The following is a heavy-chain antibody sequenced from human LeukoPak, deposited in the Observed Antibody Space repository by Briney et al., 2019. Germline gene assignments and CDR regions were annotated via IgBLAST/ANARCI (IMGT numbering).Heavy chain of an antibody. CDR1: GFTFSSYG. V-gene: IGHV3-30*02. CDR3: AKEDGGYSYGYGDFDY. J-gene: IGHJ4*02. CDR2: IRYDGSNK. D-gene: IGHD5-18*01. Sequence: GGSLRLSCAASGFTFSSYGMHWVRQAPGKGLEWEAFIRYDGSNKYYADSVKGRFTISRDNSKNTLYLQMNSLRAEDTAVYYCAKEDGGYSYGYGDFDYWGQGTLVTVSS.